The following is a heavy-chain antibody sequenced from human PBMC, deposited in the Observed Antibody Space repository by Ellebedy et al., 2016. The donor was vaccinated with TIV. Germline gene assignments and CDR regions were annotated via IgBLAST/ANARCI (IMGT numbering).Heavy chain of an antibody. J-gene: IGHJ4*02. CDR1: GFTFSSYA. D-gene: IGHD3-10*01. CDR3: AKELPNYYGSGSYYKVPVGVDY. CDR2: ISGSGGST. V-gene: IGHV3-23*01. Sequence: GGSLRLSCAASGFTFSSYAMSWVRQAPGKGLEWVSAISGSGGSTYYADSVKGRFTISRDNSKNTLYLQMNSLRAEDTAVYYCAKELPNYYGSGSYYKVPVGVDYWGQGTLVTVSS.